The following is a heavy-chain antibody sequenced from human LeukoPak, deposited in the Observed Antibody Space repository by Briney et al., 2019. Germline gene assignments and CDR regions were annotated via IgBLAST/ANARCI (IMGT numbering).Heavy chain of an antibody. CDR1: GGSISSYY. V-gene: IGHV4-4*07. CDR3: ARGYNYGAHYWFDY. J-gene: IGHJ4*02. CDR2: IYTSGST. D-gene: IGHD5-18*01. Sequence: PSETLSLTCTVSGGSISSYYWSWIRQPAGKGLEWIGRIYTSGSTNYNPSLRRRVTISMDTSKIQFSLRLTSVTAADTAMYYCARGYNYGAHYWFDYWGQGTLVTVSS.